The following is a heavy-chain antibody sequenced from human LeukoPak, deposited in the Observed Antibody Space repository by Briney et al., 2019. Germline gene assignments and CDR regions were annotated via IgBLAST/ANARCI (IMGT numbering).Heavy chain of an antibody. Sequence: ASVKVSCKASGYTFTSYGISWVRQAPGQGLEWMGWISAYNGNTNYAQKLQGRVTMTTDTSTSTAYMELRSLRSDDTAVYYYARGPQYSGSYYGMGYAFDIWGQGTMVTVSS. J-gene: IGHJ3*02. CDR3: ARGPQYSGSYYGMGYAFDI. V-gene: IGHV1-18*01. CDR1: GYTFTSYG. CDR2: ISAYNGNT. D-gene: IGHD1-26*01.